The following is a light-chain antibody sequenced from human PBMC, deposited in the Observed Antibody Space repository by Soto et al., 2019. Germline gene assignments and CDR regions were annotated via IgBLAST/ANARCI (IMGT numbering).Light chain of an antibody. J-gene: IGKJ1*01. V-gene: IGKV1-5*03. CDR3: QPYASLWT. Sequence: DMQMTQSPSTLSASVGDRVTITCRASQSISNRLAWYQQKPGKAPKVLIYQASILESEAPSRFSGSGSGTEFTLTISCLQPDDFATYYCQPYASLWTFGQGTKVENK. CDR1: QSISNR. CDR2: QAS.